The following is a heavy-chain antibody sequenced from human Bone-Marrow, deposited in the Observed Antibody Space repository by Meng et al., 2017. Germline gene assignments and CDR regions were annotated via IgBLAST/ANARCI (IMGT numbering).Heavy chain of an antibody. J-gene: IGHJ4*02. CDR3: ARDGQGDYGGNSFFDY. CDR1: EFNFRTYA. V-gene: IGHV3-30*01. CDR2: ISYDGSDK. D-gene: IGHD4-23*01. Sequence: GGSLKISCAASEFNFRTYAMHWVRQAPGKGLEWVTVISYDGSDKMYADSVKGRFTSSRDNSKNTLYLQMNSLRIEDTAVYFCARDGQGDYGGNSFFDYWGQGTLVTVSS.